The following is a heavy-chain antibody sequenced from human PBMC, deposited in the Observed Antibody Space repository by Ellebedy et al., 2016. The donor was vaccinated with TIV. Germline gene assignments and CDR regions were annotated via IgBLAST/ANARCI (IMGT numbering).Heavy chain of an antibody. J-gene: IGHJ4*02. CDR1: GYTFTSYY. Sequence: ASVKVSCXASGYTFTSYYMHWVRQAPGQGLEWMGIINPSGGSTSYAQKFQGRVTMTRDTSTSTVYMELSSLRSEDTAVYYCATHTVTTHFDYWGQGTLVTVSS. D-gene: IGHD4-11*01. CDR2: INPSGGST. V-gene: IGHV1-46*01. CDR3: ATHTVTTHFDY.